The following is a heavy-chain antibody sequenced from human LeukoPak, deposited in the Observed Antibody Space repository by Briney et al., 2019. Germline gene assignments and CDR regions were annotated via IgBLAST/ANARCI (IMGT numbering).Heavy chain of an antibody. CDR2: INHSGST. Sequence: SETLSLTCAVYGGSFSGYYWSWIRQPPGKGLEWIGEINHSGSTDYNPSLKSRVTISVDTSKNQFSLKLSSVTAADTAVYYCAGDLRSSGRFYFDYWGQGTLVTVSS. V-gene: IGHV4-34*01. D-gene: IGHD6-19*01. CDR1: GGSFSGYY. CDR3: AGDLRSSGRFYFDY. J-gene: IGHJ4*02.